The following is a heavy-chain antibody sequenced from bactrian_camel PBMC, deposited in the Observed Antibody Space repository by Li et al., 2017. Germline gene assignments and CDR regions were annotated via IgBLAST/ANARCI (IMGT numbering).Heavy chain of an antibody. Sequence: HVQLVESGGASVQAGGSLRLSCAARTGTFRSACMGWIRQVSGQEREGVASIDADGETSYADPVKGRFTISGDNAKNTVYLQMNSLKSEDTALYYCATGGSWCNYWGQGTQVTVS. CDR2: IDADGET. V-gene: IGHV3S9*01. D-gene: IGHD6*01. CDR1: TGTFRSAC. CDR3: ATGGSWCNY. J-gene: IGHJ4*01.